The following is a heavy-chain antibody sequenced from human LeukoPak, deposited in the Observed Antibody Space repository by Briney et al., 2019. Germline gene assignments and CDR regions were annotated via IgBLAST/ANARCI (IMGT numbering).Heavy chain of an antibody. CDR3: ARHVTISGPYDASDI. J-gene: IGHJ3*02. Sequence: SETLSLTCTVSGDSISSHYWSWIRQPPGKGLEWIGYIYYRGGTDYNPSLKSRVTISVDTSKNQFSLKLRSVTAADTAVYYCARHVTISGPYDASDIWGQGTMVTVSP. D-gene: IGHD5-24*01. CDR1: GDSISSHY. CDR2: IYYRGGT. V-gene: IGHV4-59*08.